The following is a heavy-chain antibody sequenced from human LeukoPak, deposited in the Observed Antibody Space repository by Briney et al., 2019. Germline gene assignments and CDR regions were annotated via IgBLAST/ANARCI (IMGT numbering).Heavy chain of an antibody. J-gene: IGHJ6*02. D-gene: IGHD3-3*01. Sequence: ASVKVSCKASGYTFTSYGISWVRQAPGQGLEWMGWISAYNGNTNYAQKLQGRVTMTTDTSTSTAYMELRSLRSDDTAVYYCARAHSPIFGAVIMGYYYYGMDVWGQGTTVTVSS. CDR2: ISAYNGNT. CDR1: GYTFTSYG. V-gene: IGHV1-18*01. CDR3: ARAHSPIFGAVIMGYYYYGMDV.